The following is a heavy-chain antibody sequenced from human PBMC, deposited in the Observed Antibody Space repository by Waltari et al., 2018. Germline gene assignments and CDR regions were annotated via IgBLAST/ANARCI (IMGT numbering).Heavy chain of an antibody. Sequence: QVQLVESGGGVVQPGGSLRLSCAASGFTFSTSGMHWVRQAPGQGLEWVAFIRYDGSNKYYADSVKGRFTISRDNSKNTLYLQMNSLRAEDTAVYYCAKGRYCSGGSCYSSSDYWGQGTLVTVSS. D-gene: IGHD2-15*01. V-gene: IGHV3-30*02. J-gene: IGHJ4*02. CDR3: AKGRYCSGGSCYSSSDY. CDR2: IRYDGSNK. CDR1: GFTFSTSG.